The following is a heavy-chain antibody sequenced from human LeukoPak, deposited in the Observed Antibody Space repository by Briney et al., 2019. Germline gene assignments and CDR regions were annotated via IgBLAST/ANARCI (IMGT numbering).Heavy chain of an antibody. CDR1: GFTFSTYW. D-gene: IGHD1-26*01. V-gene: IGHV3-7*03. Sequence: GGSLRLSCAASGFTFSTYWMTWVRQAPGKGLEWVANMKGDGSEIHYVDSVKGRFTISRDNAKNSLYLQMNSLRAEDTAVYYCASVGATQPLFDYWGQGTLVTVSS. J-gene: IGHJ4*02. CDR3: ASVGATQPLFDY. CDR2: MKGDGSEI.